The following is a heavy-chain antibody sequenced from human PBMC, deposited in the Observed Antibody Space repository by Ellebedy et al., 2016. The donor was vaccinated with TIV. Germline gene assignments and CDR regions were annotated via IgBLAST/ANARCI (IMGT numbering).Heavy chain of an antibody. D-gene: IGHD2-2*02. Sequence: AASVKVSCKASGYTFTSYGISWVRHAPGQGLEWMGWISGYNGNTNYAKKLQGRVTMTTDTSTSTAYMELRSLRSDDTAVYYCARDRYIKRIAWFDPWGQGTLVTVSS. CDR3: ARDRYIKRIAWFDP. CDR1: GYTFTSYG. J-gene: IGHJ5*02. CDR2: ISGYNGNT. V-gene: IGHV1-18*04.